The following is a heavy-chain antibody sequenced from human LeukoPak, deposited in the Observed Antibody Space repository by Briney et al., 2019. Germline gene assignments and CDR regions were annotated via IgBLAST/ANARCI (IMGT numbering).Heavy chain of an antibody. CDR2: ISSSSYT. D-gene: IGHD6-13*01. J-gene: IGHJ5*02. V-gene: IGHV3-11*06. CDR3: VGSRNWQNNWFDP. Sequence: GGSLRLSCAASGFTFSDYYMNWIRQAPGKGLEWVSYISSSSYTNYADSVKGRFTISRDNANSSLYLQMNTLRAEDTAVYYCVGSRNWQNNWFDPWGQGTLVTVSS. CDR1: GFTFSDYY.